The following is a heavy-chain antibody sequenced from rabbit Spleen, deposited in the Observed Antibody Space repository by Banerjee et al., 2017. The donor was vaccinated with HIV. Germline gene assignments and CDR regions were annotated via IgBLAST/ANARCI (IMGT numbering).Heavy chain of an antibody. CDR1: GFSFSNKAV. V-gene: IGHV1S43*01. J-gene: IGHJ4*01. CDR3: ARGTAYYVGYGYLDAFNL. D-gene: IGHD6-1*01. CDR2: IYTNIGST. Sequence: QERLVESGGGLVKPEGSLKLSCTASGFSFSNKAVMCWVRQAPGKGLEWIACIYTNIGSTWYASWVNGRFTISRIVSLNTVDLKMTSLTAADTATYFCARGTAYYVGYGYLDAFNLWGPGTLVTVS.